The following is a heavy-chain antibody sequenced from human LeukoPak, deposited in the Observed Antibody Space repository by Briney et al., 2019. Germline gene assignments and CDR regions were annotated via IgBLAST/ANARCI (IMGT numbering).Heavy chain of an antibody. CDR2: IYPGDSDT. V-gene: IGHV5-51*01. CDR1: GYSFTNYW. D-gene: IGHD6-19*01. CDR3: ARQGSNSGWYVDY. Sequence: GESLKISCKCSGYSFTNYWIGWVRQMPGRGLEWMGIIYPGDSDTRYSPSFQGQVTISADKSVSTVYLQWGSLKASDTAMYYCARQGSNSGWYVDYWGQGTLVTVSS. J-gene: IGHJ4*02.